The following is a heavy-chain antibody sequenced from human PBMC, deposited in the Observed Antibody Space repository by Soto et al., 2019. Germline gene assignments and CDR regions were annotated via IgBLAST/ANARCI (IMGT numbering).Heavy chain of an antibody. D-gene: IGHD5-18*01. J-gene: IGHJ6*02. Sequence: EVQLVESGGGLVKPGGSLRLSCAASGFTFSSYSMNWVRQAPGKGLEWVSSISSSSSYIYYADSVKGRFTISRDNAKNSLYLQMNSLRAEDTAVYYCARGMEQLWLRQHYCYYYGMDVWGQGTTVTVS. CDR1: GFTFSSYS. CDR3: ARGMEQLWLRQHYCYYYGMDV. V-gene: IGHV3-21*01. CDR2: ISSSSSYI.